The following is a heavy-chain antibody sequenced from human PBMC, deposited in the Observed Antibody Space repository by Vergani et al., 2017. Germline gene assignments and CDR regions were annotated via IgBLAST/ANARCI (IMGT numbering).Heavy chain of an antibody. Sequence: EVQLLESGGDLVQPGGSLRLSCAASGFTFNHYAMNWVRQAPGKGLEWVSGIRGSGGSTYYAGSVKGRFTISRDSSKNTLYLQMNSLSAGDTAVYYWTKANPGNSGYDYLYYYHAMDVWGQGTTVTVSS. CDR1: GFTFNHYA. CDR3: TKANPGNSGYDYLYYYHAMDV. V-gene: IGHV3-23*01. J-gene: IGHJ6*02. CDR2: IRGSGGST. D-gene: IGHD5-12*01.